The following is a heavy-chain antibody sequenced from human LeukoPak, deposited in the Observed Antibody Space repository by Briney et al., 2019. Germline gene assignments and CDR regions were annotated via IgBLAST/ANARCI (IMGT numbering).Heavy chain of an antibody. Sequence: GCSLRLSRVASRLNFDDSAMHWVRQAAGKGLEWVSLISADGGSTFSADSVKGRFSISRDNSKNSLYLQMNSLRSEDTAMYYCAKESGKFDYWGQGTLVAVSS. J-gene: IGHJ4*02. CDR2: ISADGGST. V-gene: IGHV3-43*02. CDR1: RLNFDDSA. CDR3: AKESGKFDY.